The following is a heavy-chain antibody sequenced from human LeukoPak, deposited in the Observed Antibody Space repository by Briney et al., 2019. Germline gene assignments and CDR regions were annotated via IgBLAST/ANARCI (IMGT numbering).Heavy chain of an antibody. CDR1: GFTFSSYN. D-gene: IGHD6-13*01. CDR2: ISSSSRSI. Sequence: GGSLRLSCAASGFTFSSYNMNWVRQAPGKGLEWVSYISSSSRSIHYADSVKGRFTISRDNAKNSLYLQMNSLRAEDTAVYYCARESGSSSWYYYWGQGTLVTVPS. J-gene: IGHJ4*02. V-gene: IGHV3-48*01. CDR3: ARESGSSSWYYY.